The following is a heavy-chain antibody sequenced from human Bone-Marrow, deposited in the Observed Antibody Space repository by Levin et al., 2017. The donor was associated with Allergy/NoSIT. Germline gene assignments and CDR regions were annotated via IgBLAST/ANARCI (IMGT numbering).Heavy chain of an antibody. CDR3: AKDHCSSTSCYEDY. J-gene: IGHJ4*02. CDR2: ISWNSGSI. CDR1: GFTFADYA. V-gene: IGHV3-9*01. D-gene: IGHD2-2*01. Sequence: SLKISCAASGFTFADYAMHWVRQAPGKGLEWVSGISWNSGSIGYVDSVKGRFTISRDNAKNSLYLQMNSLRAEDTALYYCAKDHCSSTSCYEDYWGQGTLVTVSS.